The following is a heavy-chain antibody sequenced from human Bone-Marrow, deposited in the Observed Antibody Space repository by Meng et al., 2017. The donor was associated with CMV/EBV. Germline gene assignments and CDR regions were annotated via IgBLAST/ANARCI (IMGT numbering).Heavy chain of an antibody. Sequence: GESLKISCAASGFTFSSYSMNWVRQAPGKGLEWVSSISSSSSYIYYADSVKGRFTISRDNSKNTLYLQMNSLRAEDTAVYYCAKLQGEYYDFWSGPLDAFDIWGQGTMVTVSS. D-gene: IGHD3-3*01. CDR1: GFTFSSYS. CDR3: AKLQGEYYDFWSGPLDAFDI. J-gene: IGHJ3*02. CDR2: ISSSSSYI. V-gene: IGHV3-21*01.